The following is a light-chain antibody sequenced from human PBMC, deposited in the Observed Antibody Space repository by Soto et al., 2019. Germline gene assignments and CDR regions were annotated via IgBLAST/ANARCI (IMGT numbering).Light chain of an antibody. CDR2: DVN. Sequence: QSALIQPASVSGSPGQSITISCTGTSSDVGGHNSVSWYQQHPGKAPKFMIYDVNNRPSGVSNRFSGSKSVSTASLTISGLQAEDEADYYCSSYTDSSTVIFGGGTKLTVL. CDR1: SSDVGGHNS. V-gene: IGLV2-14*01. J-gene: IGLJ2*01. CDR3: SSYTDSSTVI.